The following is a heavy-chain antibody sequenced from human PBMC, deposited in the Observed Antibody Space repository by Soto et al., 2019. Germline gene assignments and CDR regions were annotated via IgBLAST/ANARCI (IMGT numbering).Heavy chain of an antibody. V-gene: IGHV2-5*01. Sequence: QITLKESGPTLVKPTQTLALTCTFSGFSLSTSGVGVGWIRQPPGKALEWLALIYWNDDKRYSPSLKSRLTITKDTSKNQVVLTMTNMDPVDTATYYCAHLPAGDWFDPWGQGTLVTVSS. CDR2: IYWNDDK. CDR3: AHLPAGDWFDP. J-gene: IGHJ5*02. CDR1: GFSLSTSGVG.